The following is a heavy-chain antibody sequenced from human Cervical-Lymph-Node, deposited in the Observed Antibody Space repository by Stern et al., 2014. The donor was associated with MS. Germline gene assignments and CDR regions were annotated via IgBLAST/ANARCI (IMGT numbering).Heavy chain of an antibody. CDR3: AREAVTTQYGMDV. J-gene: IGHJ6*02. Sequence: VQLVQSGAEVKKPGESLRISCKTSGYNFNLYWIGWVRQMPGKGLEWLGIINPDNSDIRYSPTFQGQVTISADNSISTAYLQWSSLKASDSAMYYCAREAVTTQYGMDVWGQGTTVTVSS. CDR1: GYNFNLYW. D-gene: IGHD1-1*01. CDR2: INPDNSDI. V-gene: IGHV5-51*01.